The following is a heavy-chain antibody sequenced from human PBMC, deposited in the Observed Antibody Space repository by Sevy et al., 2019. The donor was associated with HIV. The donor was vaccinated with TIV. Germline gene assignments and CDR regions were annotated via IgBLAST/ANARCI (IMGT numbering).Heavy chain of an antibody. Sequence: SETLSLTCAVSGYSISSGYYWGWIRQPPGKGLEWIGSIYHSGSTYYNPSLKGRVTISVDTSKNHFSLKLSSVTAADTAVYYCGTHPHEGIAAAIDYWGQGTLVTVSS. CDR1: GYSISSGYY. J-gene: IGHJ4*02. CDR2: IYHSGST. D-gene: IGHD6-13*01. CDR3: GTHPHEGIAAAIDY. V-gene: IGHV4-38-2*01.